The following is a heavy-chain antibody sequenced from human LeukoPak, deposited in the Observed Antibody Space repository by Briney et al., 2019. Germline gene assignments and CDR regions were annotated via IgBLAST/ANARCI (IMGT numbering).Heavy chain of an antibody. CDR2: IYPGDSDT. V-gene: IGHV5-51*01. Sequence: GESLKISCKGSGYSFTSYWIGWVRQMPGKVLEWMGIIYPGDSDTRYSPSFQGQVTISADKSISTAYLQWSSLKASDTAMYYCTRPALVGGTAFDYWGQGTLVTVSS. CDR1: GYSFTSYW. CDR3: TRPALVGGTAFDY. D-gene: IGHD1-26*01. J-gene: IGHJ4*02.